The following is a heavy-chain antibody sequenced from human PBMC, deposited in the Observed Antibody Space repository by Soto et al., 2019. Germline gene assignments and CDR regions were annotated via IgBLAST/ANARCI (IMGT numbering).Heavy chain of an antibody. V-gene: IGHV4-39*01. D-gene: IGHD1-1*01. CDR1: GGSISSTIYY. CDR3: VRTTNYYYYYMDV. J-gene: IGHJ6*03. Sequence: SETLSLTCTVSGGSISSTIYYWGWIRQPPGKGLEWIGSIYYSGSTYYNPSLKSRVTISVDTSKNQFSLRLSSVTAADTAVYYCVRTTNYYYYYMDVWGKGTTVTVSS. CDR2: IYYSGST.